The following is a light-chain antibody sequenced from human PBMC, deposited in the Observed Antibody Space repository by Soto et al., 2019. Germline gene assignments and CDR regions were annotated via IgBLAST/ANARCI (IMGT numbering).Light chain of an antibody. CDR1: QSVSSN. J-gene: IGKJ2*01. CDR3: HQYNNWPPLYT. CDR2: GAS. V-gene: IGKV3-15*01. Sequence: EIVMTQYPATLSVSPGERATLSCRASQSVSSNLAWYQQKPGQAPRLLIYGASTRATGVPARFSGSGSGTEFTLTISSLQSEDFAVYYCHQYNNWPPLYTFGQGTNLEMK.